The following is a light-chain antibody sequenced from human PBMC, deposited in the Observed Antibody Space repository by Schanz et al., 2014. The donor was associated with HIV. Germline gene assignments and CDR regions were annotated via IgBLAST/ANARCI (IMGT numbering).Light chain of an antibody. V-gene: IGLV1-40*01. Sequence: QSVLTQPPSVSGAPGQGVTISCTGSTSNIGANYVVHWYQQLPGTAPKLLIYGNSNRPSGVPDRFSGSKSGNTASLTISALQAEDEADYYCCSYADGGTYVFGTGTKVTVL. CDR2: GNS. CDR3: CSYADGGTYV. J-gene: IGLJ1*01. CDR1: TSNIGANYV.